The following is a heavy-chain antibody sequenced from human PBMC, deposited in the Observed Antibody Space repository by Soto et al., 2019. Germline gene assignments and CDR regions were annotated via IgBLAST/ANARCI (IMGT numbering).Heavy chain of an antibody. Sequence: EVQLVESGGGLVQPGGSLRLSCAASGFIFSNYWMHWVRQAPEKRLVWVSRINGDGSSTTNADSVKGRFTISRDNAKNTLYLQMNSLRAEDTAVYYCVRAEQWREGLDGMDVWGHGATVTVSS. CDR3: VRAEQWREGLDGMDV. CDR1: GFIFSNYW. D-gene: IGHD6-19*01. J-gene: IGHJ6*02. V-gene: IGHV3-74*03. CDR2: INGDGSST.